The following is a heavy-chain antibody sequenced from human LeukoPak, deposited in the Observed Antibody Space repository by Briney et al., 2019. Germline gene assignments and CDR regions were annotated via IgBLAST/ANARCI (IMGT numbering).Heavy chain of an antibody. Sequence: GGSLRLSCAASGFTFSSYEMNWVRQAPGKGLEWVSYISSSGSTIYYADSVKGRFTISRDNAKNSLYLQMNSLSAEDTAVYYCARQDYDILTGYYRYFDYWGQGTLVTVSS. J-gene: IGHJ4*02. CDR3: ARQDYDILTGYYRYFDY. CDR1: GFTFSSYE. V-gene: IGHV3-48*03. D-gene: IGHD3-9*01. CDR2: ISSSGSTI.